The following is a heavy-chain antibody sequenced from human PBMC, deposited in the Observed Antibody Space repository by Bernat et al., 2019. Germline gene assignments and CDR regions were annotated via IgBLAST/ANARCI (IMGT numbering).Heavy chain of an antibody. CDR3: AKEVSSSRWFDP. V-gene: IGHV3-23*01. D-gene: IGHD6-6*01. CDR1: GFTFSSYA. Sequence: EVQLLESGGGLVQPGGSLRLSCAASGFTFSSYAMSWVRQAPGKGLEWVSAISGSGGSTYYADSVKGRLTIYRDNSKNTLYLQMNSLRAEDTAVYYCAKEVSSSRWFDPWGQGTLVTVSS. CDR2: ISGSGGST. J-gene: IGHJ5*02.